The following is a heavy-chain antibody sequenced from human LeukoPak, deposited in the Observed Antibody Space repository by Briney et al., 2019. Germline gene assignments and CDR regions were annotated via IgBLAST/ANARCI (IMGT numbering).Heavy chain of an antibody. D-gene: IGHD4-17*01. CDR2: ISGSGGST. J-gene: IGHJ4*02. CDR1: GFTFSSYA. Sequence: GGSLRLSCAASGFTFSSYAMSWVRQAPGEGLEWVSAISGSGGSTYYADSVKGRFTISSDNSKNTLYLQMNSLRAGDTAVYYCAKATTVTRGYFDYWGQGTLVTVSS. V-gene: IGHV3-23*01. CDR3: AKATTVTRGYFDY.